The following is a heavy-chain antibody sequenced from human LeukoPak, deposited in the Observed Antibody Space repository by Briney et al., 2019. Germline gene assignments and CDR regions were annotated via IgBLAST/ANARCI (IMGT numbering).Heavy chain of an antibody. CDR2: INPNSGGT. J-gene: IGHJ4*02. V-gene: IGHV1-2*02. CDR3: ARDRGSGWTRDY. D-gene: IGHD6-19*01. Sequence: ASVKVSCKASGYTFTGYYMHWVRQAPGQGLEWMGWINPNSGGTNYAQKFQGRVTMTRDTSISTAYMELRSLRSDDTAVYYCARDRGSGWTRDYWGQGTLVTVSS. CDR1: GYTFTGYY.